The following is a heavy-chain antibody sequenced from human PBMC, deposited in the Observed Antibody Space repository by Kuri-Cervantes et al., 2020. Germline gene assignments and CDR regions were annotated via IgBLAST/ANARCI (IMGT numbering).Heavy chain of an antibody. CDR2: IWYDGSNK. V-gene: IGHV3-33*08. J-gene: IGHJ5*02. Sequence: GGSLRLSCAASGFPFSISGMNWVRQAPGKGLEWVAVIWYDGSNKYYADSVKGRFTISRDNSKNTLYLQMNSLRAEDTAVYYCARAIGWRQRNWFDPWGQGTLVTVSS. CDR1: GFPFSISG. CDR3: ARAIGWRQRNWFDP. D-gene: IGHD2-15*01.